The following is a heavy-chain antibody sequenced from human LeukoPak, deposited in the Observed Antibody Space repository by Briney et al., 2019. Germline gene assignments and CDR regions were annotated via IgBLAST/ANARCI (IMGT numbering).Heavy chain of an antibody. Sequence: SETLSLTCAVYGGSYSAYSWSWIRQPPGKGLEWIGEINHSGSTNSNPSLKSRVTISVDTSKNQFFLKLSSVTAADTAVYYCARVHYGDYAEYFQHWGQGTLVTVSS. V-gene: IGHV4-34*01. CDR2: INHSGST. D-gene: IGHD4-17*01. J-gene: IGHJ1*01. CDR1: GGSYSAYS. CDR3: ARVHYGDYAEYFQH.